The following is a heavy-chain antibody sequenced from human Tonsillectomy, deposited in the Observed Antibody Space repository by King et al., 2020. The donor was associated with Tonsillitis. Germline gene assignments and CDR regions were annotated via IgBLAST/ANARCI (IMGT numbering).Heavy chain of an antibody. CDR3: TTAYYYDSSGYYYLPFDY. D-gene: IGHD3-22*01. CDR2: IKSKTDGGTT. Sequence: VQLVESGGGLVKPGGSLRLSCAASGFTFSNAWMSWFRQAPGKGLEWVGRIKSKTDGGTTDYAAPVKGRFTISRDDSKNTRYLQMNSLKTEDTAAYYCTTAYYYDSSGYYYLPFDYWGQGTLVTVSS. CDR1: GFTFSNAW. V-gene: IGHV3-15*01. J-gene: IGHJ4*02.